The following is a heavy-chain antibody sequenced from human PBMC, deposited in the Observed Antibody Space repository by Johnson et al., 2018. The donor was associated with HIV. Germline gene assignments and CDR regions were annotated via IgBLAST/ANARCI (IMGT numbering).Heavy chain of an antibody. Sequence: VQLVESGGGLVQPGRSLRLSCAASGFTFDDYAMHWVRQAPGKGLEWVSGISWNSGSIGYADSVKGRFTISRDNAKNSLYLQLNSLRADDTAVYFCARDRFGDSDAFDIWGQGTMVTVSS. V-gene: IGHV3-9*01. CDR1: GFTFDDYA. D-gene: IGHD4-17*01. J-gene: IGHJ3*02. CDR3: ARDRFGDSDAFDI. CDR2: ISWNSGSI.